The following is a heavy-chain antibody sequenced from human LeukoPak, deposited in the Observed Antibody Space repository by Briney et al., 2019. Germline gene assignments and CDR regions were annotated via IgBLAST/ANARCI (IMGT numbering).Heavy chain of an antibody. J-gene: IGHJ3*02. Sequence: PSETLSLTCTVSGVSISSYYWSWIRQPPGKGLEWIGYIYYSGSTNYNPSLKSRVTISVDTFKNQFSLKLSSVTAADTAVYYCARARTYYDFWSGYNRAFDIWGQGTMVTVSS. D-gene: IGHD3-3*01. V-gene: IGHV4-59*01. CDR3: ARARTYYDFWSGYNRAFDI. CDR1: GVSISSYY. CDR2: IYYSGST.